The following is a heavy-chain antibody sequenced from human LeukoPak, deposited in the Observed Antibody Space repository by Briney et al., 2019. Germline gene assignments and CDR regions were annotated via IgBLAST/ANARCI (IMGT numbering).Heavy chain of an antibody. CDR1: GFTFSNYG. Sequence: PGGSLRLSCVASGFTFSNYGMHWVRQSPGKGLDWVAFIGSDGTKRYSADSVKGRFTISRDNSRNTLYLQMNSLKTEDTAVYYCAKGQHIVTTIFQEGFEYWGQGTPVTVST. D-gene: IGHD5-12*01. J-gene: IGHJ4*02. V-gene: IGHV3-30*02. CDR3: AKGQHIVTTIFQEGFEY. CDR2: IGSDGTKR.